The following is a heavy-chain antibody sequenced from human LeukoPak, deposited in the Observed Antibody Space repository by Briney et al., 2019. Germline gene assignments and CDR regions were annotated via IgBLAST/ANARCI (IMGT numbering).Heavy chain of an antibody. CDR1: GGSISSGGYY. CDR3: AKDPELYPHVNYFDY. V-gene: IGHV4-31*03. CDR2: IYYSGST. J-gene: IGHJ4*02. Sequence: PSQTLSLTCTVSGGSISSGGYYWSWIRQHPGKGLEWIGYIYYSGSTYYNPSLKSRVTISVDTSKNQFSLKLSSVTAADTAVYYCAKDPELYPHVNYFDYWGQGTLVTVSS. D-gene: IGHD2-2*02.